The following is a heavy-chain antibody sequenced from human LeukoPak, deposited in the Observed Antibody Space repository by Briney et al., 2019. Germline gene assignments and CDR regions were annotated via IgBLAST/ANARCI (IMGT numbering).Heavy chain of an antibody. CDR3: ARVHYYDSSGYYDY. Sequence: SVKVSCKASGFTFSTSAVQWVRQARGQRLEWIGWIIVGTGQTNYAQSLQGRITITRDMSTSTAYMELSSLGSEDTAVYYCARVHYYDSSGYYDYWGQGTLVTVSS. D-gene: IGHD3-22*01. CDR2: IIVGTGQT. CDR1: GFTFSTSA. J-gene: IGHJ4*02. V-gene: IGHV1-58*01.